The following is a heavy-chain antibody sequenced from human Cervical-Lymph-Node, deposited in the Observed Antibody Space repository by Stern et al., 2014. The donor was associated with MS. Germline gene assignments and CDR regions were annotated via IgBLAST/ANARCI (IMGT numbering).Heavy chain of an antibody. CDR1: GGSISSGGYY. V-gene: IGHV4-31*03. D-gene: IGHD2-15*01. Sequence: QVQLQESGPGLVKPSQTLSLTCTVSGGSISSGGYYWSWIRQHPGKGLEWIGDIYYSGSTYYNTSLKSRVTISVDTSKNQFSLKLSSVTAADTAVYYCASSKLVAATFDYWGQGTLVTVSS. CDR2: IYYSGST. J-gene: IGHJ4*02. CDR3: ASSKLVAATFDY.